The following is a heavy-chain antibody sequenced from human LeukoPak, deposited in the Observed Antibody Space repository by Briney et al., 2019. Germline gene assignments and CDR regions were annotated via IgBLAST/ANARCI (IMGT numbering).Heavy chain of an antibody. CDR3: ARGYSSGWLHFDY. Sequence: GGSLRLSCAASGFTVSSNYMSWVRQAPGKGLEWVSVIYSGGTTHYADSVKGRFTISRDNSKNTLYLQMNSLRAEDTAVYYCARGYSSGWLHFDYWGQGTLVTVSS. D-gene: IGHD6-19*01. CDR2: IYSGGTT. CDR1: GFTVSSNY. J-gene: IGHJ4*02. V-gene: IGHV3-66*01.